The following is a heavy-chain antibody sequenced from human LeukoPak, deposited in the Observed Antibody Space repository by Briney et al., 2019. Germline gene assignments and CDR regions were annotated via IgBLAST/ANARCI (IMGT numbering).Heavy chain of an antibody. J-gene: IGHJ6*03. Sequence: GGSLRLSCAASGFTYSNYEMNWVRQAPGKGLEWISHISNFGDIIHYADSVEGRFTISRDNAKNSLYLQMDSLRAEDTAVYYCAKDATAVVGTVYMDVWGKGTTVTISS. D-gene: IGHD6-13*01. CDR2: ISNFGDII. CDR1: GFTYSNYE. CDR3: AKDATAVVGTVYMDV. V-gene: IGHV3-48*03.